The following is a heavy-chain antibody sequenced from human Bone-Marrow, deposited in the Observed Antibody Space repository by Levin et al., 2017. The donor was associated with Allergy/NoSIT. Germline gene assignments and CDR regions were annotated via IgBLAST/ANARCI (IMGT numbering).Heavy chain of an antibody. CDR1: GFTFSDTT. J-gene: IGHJ3*01. CDR2: IIGSGRSA. CDR3: TKISVRGFWSGSGVFDV. V-gene: IGHV3-23*01. Sequence: GGSLRLSCAASGFTFSDTTMSWVRQVPGKGLEWVSSIIGSGRSAYYADSVKGRFTISRDNSKNTLYLQMDSLRDEDTAIYYCTKISVRGFWSGSGVFDVWGQGTRVTVSS. D-gene: IGHD3-3*01.